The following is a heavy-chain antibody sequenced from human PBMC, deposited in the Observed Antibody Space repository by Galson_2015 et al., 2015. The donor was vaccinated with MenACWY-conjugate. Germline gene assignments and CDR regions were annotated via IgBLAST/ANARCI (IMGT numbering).Heavy chain of an antibody. D-gene: IGHD3-22*01. CDR1: GGTFSSYA. CDR2: IIPIFGTA. Sequence: SVKVSCKASGGTFSSYAISWVRQAPGQGLEWMGGIIPIFGTANYAQKFQGRVTITADESTSTAYMELSSLRSEDTAVYYCARDGYYYDSAFDPWGQGTLVTVSS. V-gene: IGHV1-69*13. J-gene: IGHJ5*02. CDR3: ARDGYYYDSAFDP.